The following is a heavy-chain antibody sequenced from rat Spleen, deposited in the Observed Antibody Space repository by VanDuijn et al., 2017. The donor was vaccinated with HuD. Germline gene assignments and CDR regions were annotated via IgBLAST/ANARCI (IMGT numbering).Heavy chain of an antibody. CDR2: IRTGVAGT. V-gene: IGHV5-25*01. J-gene: IGHJ2*01. CDR1: GFTFSLYY. Sequence: EVQLVESGGGLVQPGRSMKLSCAASGFTFSLYYMAWVRQAPTKGLEWVASIRTGVAGTFYRDSVKGRFTVSRDNAKSTLYLQMGSLRSEDTATYYCTRGTYFRHWGQGVMVTVSS. CDR3: TRGTYFRH. D-gene: IGHD4-6*01.